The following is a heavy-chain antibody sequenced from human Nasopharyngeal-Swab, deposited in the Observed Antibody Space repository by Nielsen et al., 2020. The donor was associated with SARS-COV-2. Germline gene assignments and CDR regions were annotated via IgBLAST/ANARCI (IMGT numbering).Heavy chain of an antibody. J-gene: IGHJ6*04. V-gene: IGHV3-23*01. CDR3: AKGYGSGSYPDSLDV. D-gene: IGHD3-10*01. Sequence: GESLKISCAASGFTLSSYAMSWVRPAPGKGLEWVSAISGSGGSTYYADSVKGRFTISRDNSKNTLYLQMNSLRAEDTAVYYCAKGYGSGSYPDSLDVWGKGTTVTVSS. CDR1: GFTLSSYA. CDR2: ISGSGGST.